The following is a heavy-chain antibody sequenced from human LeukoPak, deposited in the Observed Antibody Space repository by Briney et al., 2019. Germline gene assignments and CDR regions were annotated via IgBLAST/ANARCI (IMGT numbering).Heavy chain of an antibody. V-gene: IGHV3-53*01. CDR2: IYSGGST. Sequence: GGSLRLSCAASGFTVSSNYMSWVRQAPGKGLEWVSVIYSGGSTYYADSVKGRFTISRDNSKNTLYLQMNSLRAEDTAVYYCARDIAVGCGRDCGFDSWGQGTLVTVSS. J-gene: IGHJ4*02. CDR1: GFTVSSNY. D-gene: IGHD2-21*01. CDR3: ARDIAVGCGRDCGFDS.